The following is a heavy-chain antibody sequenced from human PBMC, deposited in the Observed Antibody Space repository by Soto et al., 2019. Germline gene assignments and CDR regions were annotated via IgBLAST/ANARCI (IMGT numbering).Heavy chain of an antibody. CDR3: ARDMAVAGTSVFDC. Sequence: ASVKVSCKASGYTFTGYYMHWVRQAPGQGLGWMGWINPNSGDTKNAQKFQGRVTMTRDTSISTAYMELSRLTSDDTAVYYCARDMAVAGTSVFDCWGQGNLVTVSS. CDR2: INPNSGDT. CDR1: GYTFTGYY. J-gene: IGHJ5*01. D-gene: IGHD6-19*01. V-gene: IGHV1-2*02.